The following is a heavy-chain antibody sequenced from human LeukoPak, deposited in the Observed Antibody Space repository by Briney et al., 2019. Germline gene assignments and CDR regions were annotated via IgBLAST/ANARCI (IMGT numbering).Heavy chain of an antibody. V-gene: IGHV3-73*01. J-gene: IGHJ4*02. D-gene: IGHD5-18*01. CDR3: TRGIGYSYGIDY. Sequence: GGSLRLSCAASGLTFSGSAMHWVRQASGKGLEWVGRIRSKANSYATAYAASVKGRFTISRDDSKNTAYLQMNSLKTEDTAVYYCTRGIGYSYGIDYWGQGTLVTVSS. CDR2: IRSKANSYAT. CDR1: GLTFSGSA.